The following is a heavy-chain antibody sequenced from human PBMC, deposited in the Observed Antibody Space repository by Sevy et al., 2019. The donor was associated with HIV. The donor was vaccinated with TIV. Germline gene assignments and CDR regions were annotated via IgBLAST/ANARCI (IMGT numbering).Heavy chain of an antibody. Sequence: SETLSLTCTVSGGSVSSTGFYWTWIRQHPGKGLEWIGYICCGGSTYYNPSLKSRSTISVDTSKNQFSLRLTSVTAADTAVYYCSKGGGALDGGMDVWGQGTTVTVS. V-gene: IGHV4-31*03. CDR1: GGSVSSTGFY. CDR2: ICCGGST. CDR3: SKGGGALDGGMDV. J-gene: IGHJ6*02. D-gene: IGHD2-21*01.